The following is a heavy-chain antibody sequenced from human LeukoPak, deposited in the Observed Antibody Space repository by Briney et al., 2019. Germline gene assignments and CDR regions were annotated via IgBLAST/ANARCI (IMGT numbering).Heavy chain of an antibody. CDR1: GFTFSSYS. V-gene: IGHV3-53*01. CDR2: IYSGGST. CDR3: ARTYGDYVYILGY. D-gene: IGHD4-17*01. Sequence: PGGSLRLSCAASGFTFSSYSMNSVRQAPGQGLEWVSVIYSGGSTYYADSVKGRFTISRDISKNTAYLQMNSLRAEDTAVYYCARTYGDYVYILGYWGQGTLVTVSS. J-gene: IGHJ4*02.